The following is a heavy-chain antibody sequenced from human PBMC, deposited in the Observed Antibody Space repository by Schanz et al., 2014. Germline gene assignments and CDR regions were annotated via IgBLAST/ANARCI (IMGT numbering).Heavy chain of an antibody. Sequence: EVQLVESGGGLVQPGGSLRLSCAASGFSFSTYWMSWVRQAPGKGLEWVSSISYGTSYIYYAESVKGRFTISRDNAKNSLYLQMNGLRAEDTAVYYCARDFHGYGPHLDYWGQGSLVTVSS. CDR3: ARDFHGYGPHLDY. CDR1: GFSFSTYW. J-gene: IGHJ4*02. V-gene: IGHV3-21*01. D-gene: IGHD5-12*01. CDR2: ISYGTSYI.